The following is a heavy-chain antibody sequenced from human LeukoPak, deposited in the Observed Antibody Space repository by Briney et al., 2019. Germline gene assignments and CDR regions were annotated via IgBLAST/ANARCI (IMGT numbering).Heavy chain of an antibody. CDR3: AHTPTAATGDSRGGYFDY. Sequence: SGPTLVKPTQTLTLTCTFSGFSLSTSGVGVGWIRQPPGKALEWLALIYWDDGQRYSPSLKSRLTITKDTSRNQVVLTMTNMDPVDTATYYCAHTPTAATGDSRGGYFDYWGQGTLVTVSS. CDR1: GFSLSTSGVG. CDR2: IYWDDGQ. D-gene: IGHD6-13*01. J-gene: IGHJ4*02. V-gene: IGHV2-5*02.